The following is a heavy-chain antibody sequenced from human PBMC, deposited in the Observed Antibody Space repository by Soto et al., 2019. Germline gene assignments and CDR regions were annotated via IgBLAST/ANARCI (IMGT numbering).Heavy chain of an antibody. V-gene: IGHV5-51*01. CDR3: AIPYSGIVVVPAAYYYYYGMDV. CDR1: GYSFTSYW. D-gene: IGHD2-2*01. Sequence: PGESLKISCKGSGYSFTSYWIGWVRQMPGKGLEWMGIIYPGDSDTRYSPSFQGHVTISADKSISTAYLQWSSLKASDTAMYYCAIPYSGIVVVPAAYYYYYGMDVWGQGTTVTVSS. CDR2: IYPGDSDT. J-gene: IGHJ6*02.